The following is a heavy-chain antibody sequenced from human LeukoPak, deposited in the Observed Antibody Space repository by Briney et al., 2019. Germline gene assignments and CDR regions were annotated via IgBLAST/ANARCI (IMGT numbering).Heavy chain of an antibody. CDR3: TTDFRNSGYDGYYGMDV. J-gene: IGHJ6*02. Sequence: PGGSLRLSCAASGFTFSSYGMHWVRQAPGKGLEWVAVIWYDGSNKYYADSVKGRFTISRDDSKNTLYLQMNSLKTEDTAVYYCTTDFRNSGYDGYYGMDVWGQGTTVTVSS. CDR2: IWYDGSNK. D-gene: IGHD5-12*01. CDR1: GFTFSSYG. V-gene: IGHV3-33*01.